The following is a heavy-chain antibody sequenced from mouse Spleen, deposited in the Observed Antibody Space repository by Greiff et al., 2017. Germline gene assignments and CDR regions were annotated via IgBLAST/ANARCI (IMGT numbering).Heavy chain of an antibody. Sequence: EVMLVESGGGLVKPGGSLKLSCAASGFTFSSYAMSWVRQTPEKRLEWVATISDGGSYTYYPDNVKGRFTISRDNAKNNLYLQMSHLKSEDTAMYYCARGGDYDGGFAYWGQGTLVTVSA. J-gene: IGHJ3*01. CDR1: GFTFSSYA. D-gene: IGHD2-4*01. CDR2: ISDGGSYT. CDR3: ARGGDYDGGFAY. V-gene: IGHV5-4*03.